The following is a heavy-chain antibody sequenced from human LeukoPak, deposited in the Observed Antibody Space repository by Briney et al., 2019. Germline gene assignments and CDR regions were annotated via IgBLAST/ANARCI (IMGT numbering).Heavy chain of an antibody. CDR3: ARHHSAYDDY. Sequence: GESLKISCKGSGYNFISYWITWVRQMPGKGLEWMGRIDPSDSYTYYSPSFQGHVTISADKSINTAYLQWSSLKASDTAIYYCARHHSAYDDYWGQGTLVTVSS. J-gene: IGHJ4*02. D-gene: IGHD5-12*01. V-gene: IGHV5-10-1*01. CDR2: IDPSDSYT. CDR1: GYNFISYW.